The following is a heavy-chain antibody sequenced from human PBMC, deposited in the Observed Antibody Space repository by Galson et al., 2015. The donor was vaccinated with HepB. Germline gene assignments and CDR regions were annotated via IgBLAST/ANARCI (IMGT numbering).Heavy chain of an antibody. Sequence: SLRLSCAASGFTFSSYSMNWVRQAPGKGLEWVSYISSSSSTIYYADSVKGRFTISRDNAKNSLYLQMNSLRAEDTAVYYCARDHPYCTGGVCYSGGFGYWGQGTLVTVSS. V-gene: IGHV3-48*01. D-gene: IGHD2-8*02. CDR2: ISSSSSTI. J-gene: IGHJ4*02. CDR1: GFTFSSYS. CDR3: ARDHPYCTGGVCYSGGFGY.